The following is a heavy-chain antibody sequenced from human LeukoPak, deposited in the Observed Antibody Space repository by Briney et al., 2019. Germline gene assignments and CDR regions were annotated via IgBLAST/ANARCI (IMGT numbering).Heavy chain of an antibody. CDR2: INAGNGNT. V-gene: IGHV1-3*01. CDR1: GYTFTSYA. D-gene: IGHD3-10*01. Sequence: ASVKVSCKASGYTFTSYAMHWVRQAPGQRLEWMGWINAGNGNTKYSQKFQSRVTITRDTSASTAYMELSSLRSEDTAVYYCARDQGKEGFDPWGQGTLVTVSS. CDR3: ARDQGKEGFDP. J-gene: IGHJ5*02.